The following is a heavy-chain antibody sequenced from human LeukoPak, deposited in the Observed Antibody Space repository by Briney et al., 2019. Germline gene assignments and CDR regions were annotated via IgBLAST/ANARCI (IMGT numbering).Heavy chain of an antibody. V-gene: IGHV4-61*02. CDR3: ARQLAEGGYYFDY. CDR1: GGSISSGSYY. J-gene: IGHJ4*02. CDR2: IYTSGST. D-gene: IGHD6-25*01. Sequence: SETLSLTCTVSGGSISSGSYYWSWIRQPAGKGLEWIGRIYTSGSTNYNPSLKSRVTISVDTSKNQFSLKLSSVTAADTAVYYCARQLAEGGYYFDYWGQGTLVTVSS.